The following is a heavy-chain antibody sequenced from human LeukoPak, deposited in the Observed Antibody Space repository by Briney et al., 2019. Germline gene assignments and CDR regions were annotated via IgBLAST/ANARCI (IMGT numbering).Heavy chain of an antibody. CDR2: INQDGREK. Sequence: GGSLRLSCAASGFSLSNYWMSWVRQAPGKGLEWVANINQDGREKYFVDSVKGRFAISRDNAMNSLYLQMNSLRAEDTAVYYCTRYGNGAWLAHYSFDIWGQGTMVTVSS. CDR1: GFSLSNYW. D-gene: IGHD6-19*01. CDR3: TRYGNGAWLAHYSFDI. J-gene: IGHJ3*02. V-gene: IGHV3-7*01.